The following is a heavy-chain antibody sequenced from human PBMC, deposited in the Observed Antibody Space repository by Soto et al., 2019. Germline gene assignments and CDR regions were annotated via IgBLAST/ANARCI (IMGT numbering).Heavy chain of an antibody. Sequence: EVQLVESGGGLVQPGGSLRLSCAASGFTFSSYSMNWVRQAPGKGLEWVSYISSSSSTIYYADSVKGRFTISRDNAKNSLYLQMNSRRDEDTAVYYCARDWWGGRGYSCYDSYYYYYGMDVWGQGTTVTVSS. V-gene: IGHV3-48*02. CDR2: ISSSSSTI. J-gene: IGHJ6*02. D-gene: IGHD5-12*01. CDR1: GFTFSSYS. CDR3: ARDWWGGRGYSCYDSYYYYYGMDV.